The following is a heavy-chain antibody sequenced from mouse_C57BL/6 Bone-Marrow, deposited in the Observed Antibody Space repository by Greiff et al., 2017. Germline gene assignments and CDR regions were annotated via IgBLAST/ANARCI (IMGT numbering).Heavy chain of an antibody. Sequence: VQLQQSGAELVRPGASVTLSCKASGYTFTDYEMHWVKQTPVHGLGGIGAIDPETGGTAYNQKLKGKTILTAYKSSSTAYMKLRSLTSEDSAVYCGTCGGWLLRFAYWGQGTLVTVSA. D-gene: IGHD2-3*01. V-gene: IGHV1-15*01. CDR1: GYTFTDYE. CDR2: IDPETGGT. J-gene: IGHJ3*01. CDR3: TCGGWLLRFAY.